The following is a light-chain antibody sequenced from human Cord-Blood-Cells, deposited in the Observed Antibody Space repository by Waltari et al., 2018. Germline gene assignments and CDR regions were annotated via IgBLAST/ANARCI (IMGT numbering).Light chain of an antibody. CDR1: QSVSSY. V-gene: IGKV3-11*01. CDR2: DAS. Sequence: IVLTQSPATLSLSPGERATLSCRASQSVSSYLAWYQQKRGQAPRLLIYDASNRATGIPARFSGSGSGTDFTVTISSLEPEDFAVYYCQQRSNWPPYTFGQGTKLEIK. CDR3: QQRSNWPPYT. J-gene: IGKJ2*01.